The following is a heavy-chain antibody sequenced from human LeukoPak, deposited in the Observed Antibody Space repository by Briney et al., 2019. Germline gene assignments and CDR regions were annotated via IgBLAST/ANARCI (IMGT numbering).Heavy chain of an antibody. CDR1: GFTFTNYA. CDR3: ARELVPAALDY. V-gene: IGHV3-23*01. CDR2: ISGSGSST. Sequence: GGSLRLSCAASGFTFTNYAINWVRQAPGKGLEWVSAISGSGSSTYYADSVKGRFTISRDNSKNTLYLQMNSLRTEDTAVYYCARELVPAALDYWGQGTLATVSS. D-gene: IGHD2-2*01. J-gene: IGHJ4*02.